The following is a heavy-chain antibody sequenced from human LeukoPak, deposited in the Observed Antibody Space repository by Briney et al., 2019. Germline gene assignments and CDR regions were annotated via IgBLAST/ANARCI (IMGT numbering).Heavy chain of an antibody. J-gene: IGHJ5*02. CDR1: GYSISSGYY. V-gene: IGHV4-38-2*02. D-gene: IGHD3-10*01. Sequence: PSETLSLTCTVSGYSISSGYYWGWIRQPPGKGLEWIGSIYHSGSTYYNPSLKSRVTISVDTSKNQFSLKLSSVTAADTAVYYCARAEDGSGSYYSSFDPWGQGTLVTVSS. CDR3: ARAEDGSGSYYSSFDP. CDR2: IYHSGST.